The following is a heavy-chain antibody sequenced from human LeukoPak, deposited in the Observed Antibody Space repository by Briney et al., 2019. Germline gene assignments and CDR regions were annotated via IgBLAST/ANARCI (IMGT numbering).Heavy chain of an antibody. D-gene: IGHD6-13*01. CDR1: GFTFRSNW. CDR3: ARDQYSSSWYNSGDHFDY. V-gene: IGHV3-7*01. Sequence: PGGSLRLSCAASGFTFRSNWMTWVRQAPGKGLEWVANIKQDGSDKYYVDSVKGRFAISRDNAKNSLYLQMNSLRAEDTAVYYCARDQYSSSWYNSGDHFDYWGQGTLVTVSS. CDR2: IKQDGSDK. J-gene: IGHJ4*02.